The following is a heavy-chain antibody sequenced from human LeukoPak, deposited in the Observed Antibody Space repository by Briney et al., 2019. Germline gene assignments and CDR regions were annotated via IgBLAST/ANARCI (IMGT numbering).Heavy chain of an antibody. CDR1: GFTFSSYE. Sequence: RGSLRLSCAASGFTFSSYEMNWVRQAPGKGLEWVSYISSSGSTIYYADSVKGRFTISRDNARTSLYLQMNSLRADDTAVYYCARVQTQLWPDYWGQGTLVTVSS. D-gene: IGHD5-18*01. V-gene: IGHV3-48*03. CDR3: ARVQTQLWPDY. CDR2: ISSSGSTI. J-gene: IGHJ4*02.